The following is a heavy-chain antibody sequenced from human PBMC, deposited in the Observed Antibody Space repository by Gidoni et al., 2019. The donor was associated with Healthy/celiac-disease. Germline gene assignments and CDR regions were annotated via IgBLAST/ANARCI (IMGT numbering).Heavy chain of an antibody. D-gene: IGHD3-10*01. Sequence: EVQLVESGGGLVQPGGSLRLSCAASGFTFSSYWMSWVRQAPGKGLEWVANIKQDGSEKYYVDSVKGRFTISRDNAKNSLYLQMNSLRAEDTAVYYCARDGGLFSSGSHGDYWGQGTLVTVSS. CDR1: GFTFSSYW. CDR3: ARDGGLFSSGSHGDY. V-gene: IGHV3-7*04. J-gene: IGHJ4*02. CDR2: IKQDGSEK.